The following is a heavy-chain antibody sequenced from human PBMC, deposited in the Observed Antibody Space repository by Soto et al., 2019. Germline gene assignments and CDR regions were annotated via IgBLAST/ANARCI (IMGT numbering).Heavy chain of an antibody. V-gene: IGHV4-59*01. Sequence: SETLSLTCTVSGGSISSYYWSWIRQPPGKGLEWIGYIYYSGSTNYNPSLKSRVTISVDTSKNQFSLKLSSVTAADTAVYYCESLDFGAPRFGTLSYWGQGTLVTVSS. CDR1: GGSISSYY. J-gene: IGHJ4*02. D-gene: IGHD3-10*01. CDR2: IYYSGST. CDR3: ESLDFGAPRFGTLSY.